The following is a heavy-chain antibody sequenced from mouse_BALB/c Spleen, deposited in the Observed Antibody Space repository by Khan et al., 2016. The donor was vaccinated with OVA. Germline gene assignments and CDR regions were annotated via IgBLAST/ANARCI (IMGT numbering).Heavy chain of an antibody. D-gene: IGHD2-10*01. CDR2: INPTNIYI. CDR3: SRVGTYHGNYGAWFAY. J-gene: IGHJ3*01. Sequence: QVRLQQSGAELARPGASVKMSCKASGYTFTSYTIHWVKQRPGQGLEWIGYINPTNIYINYNQKFRDKATLNADKYSRTAYMQLSSLTAEDSAVYYCSRVGTYHGNYGAWFAYWGQGTLVTISA. CDR1: GYTFTSYT. V-gene: IGHV1-4*01.